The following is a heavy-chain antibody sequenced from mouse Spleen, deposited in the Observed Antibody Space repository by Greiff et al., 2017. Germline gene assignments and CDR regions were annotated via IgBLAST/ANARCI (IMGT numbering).Heavy chain of an antibody. CDR2: INPSNGGT. D-gene: IGHD1-2*01. Sequence: VKLVESGTELVKPGASVKLSCKASGYTFTSYWMHWVKQRPGQGLEWIGNINPSNGGTNYNEKFKSKATLTVDKSSSTAYMQLSSLTSEDSAVYYCATGATATRAMDYWGQGTSVTVSS. V-gene: IGHV1-53*01. CDR1: GYTFTSYW. J-gene: IGHJ4*01. CDR3: ATGATATRAMDY.